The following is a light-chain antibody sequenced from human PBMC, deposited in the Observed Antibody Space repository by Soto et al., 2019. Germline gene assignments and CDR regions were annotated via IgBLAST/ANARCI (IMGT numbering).Light chain of an antibody. CDR1: QSVSSY. CDR3: QQRSNWPRT. Sequence: EIVLTQSPSALPLSPGERATLSCRASQSVSSYLAWYQQKPGQAPRLLIYDASNRATGIPARFSGSGSGTDFTLTISSLEPEDFAVYYCQQRSNWPRTFAQGTKVDIK. J-gene: IGKJ1*01. CDR2: DAS. V-gene: IGKV3-11*01.